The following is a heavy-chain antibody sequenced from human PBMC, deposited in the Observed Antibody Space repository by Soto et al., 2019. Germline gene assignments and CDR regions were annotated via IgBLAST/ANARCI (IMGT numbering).Heavy chain of an antibody. CDR1: GYTFTGYY. CDR2: INPNSGGT. D-gene: IGHD4-17*01. J-gene: IGHJ3*02. V-gene: IGHV1-2*02. Sequence: ASVKVSCKASGYTFTGYYMHWVRQAPGQGLEWMGWINPNSGGTNYAQEFRGRVTLTRDTSISTAYMELSRLRSDDTALYYCARHYGDAFDIWGQGTMVT. CDR3: ARHYGDAFDI.